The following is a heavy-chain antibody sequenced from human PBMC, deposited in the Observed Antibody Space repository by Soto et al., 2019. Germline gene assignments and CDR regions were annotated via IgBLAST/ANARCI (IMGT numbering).Heavy chain of an antibody. CDR2: IYWDDDK. Sequence: QITLKESGPTLVKPTQTLTLTCTFSGFSLSTTGVGVGWIRQPPGKALEWLALIYWDDDKRYNPSLNSRLTITKDTSKNHVVLAMTSMDPVDTATFYCVQSRCGGDCLQSYSSHSYYGLDVWGQGTTVTVSS. CDR3: VQSRCGGDCLQSYSSHSYYGLDV. D-gene: IGHD2-21*02. CDR1: GFSLSTTGVG. V-gene: IGHV2-5*02. J-gene: IGHJ6*02.